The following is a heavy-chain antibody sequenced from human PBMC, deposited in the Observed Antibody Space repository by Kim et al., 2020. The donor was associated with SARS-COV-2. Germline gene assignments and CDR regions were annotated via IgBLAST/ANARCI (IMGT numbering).Heavy chain of an antibody. D-gene: IGHD3-3*01. CDR2: INHSGST. CDR3: ARGYYDFWSGYRGPMDV. CDR1: GGSFSGYY. V-gene: IGHV4-34*01. J-gene: IGHJ6*01. Sequence: SETLSLTCAVYGGSFSGYYWSWIRQPPGKGLEWIGEINHSGSTNYNPSLKSRVTISVDTSKNQFSLKLSSVTAADTAVYYCARGYYDFWSGYRGPMDVWG.